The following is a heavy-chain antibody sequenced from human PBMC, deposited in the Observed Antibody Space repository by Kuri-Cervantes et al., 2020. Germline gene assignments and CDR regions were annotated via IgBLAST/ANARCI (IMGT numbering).Heavy chain of an antibody. V-gene: IGHV1-2*02. CDR3: ARASSFGGVIADAFDI. D-gene: IGHD3-16*02. J-gene: IGHJ3*02. Sequence: ASVKVSCKASGYTFTGYYMHWVRQAPGQGLEWMGWINPNSSGTNYAQKFQGRVTMTRDTSISTAYMELSRLRSDDTAVYYCARASSFGGVIADAFDIWGQGTMVTVSS. CDR1: GYTFTGYY. CDR2: INPNSSGT.